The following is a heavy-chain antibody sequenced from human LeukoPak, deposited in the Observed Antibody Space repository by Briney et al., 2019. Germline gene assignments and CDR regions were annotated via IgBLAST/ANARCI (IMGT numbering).Heavy chain of an antibody. V-gene: IGHV3-23*01. D-gene: IGHD6-19*01. J-gene: IGHJ5*01. CDR3: AKPVSGGLAVTADWFHP. Sequence: GGSLRLSCAASGFAFSFYAMSWLRQPPGKGLEWVSTINANSGTTSYAAFVRGRFTISRDNSKNTLYLQVNTLRADDTATYYCAKPVSGGLAVTADWFHPWGQGTLVVVSS. CDR2: INANSGTT. CDR1: GFAFSFYA.